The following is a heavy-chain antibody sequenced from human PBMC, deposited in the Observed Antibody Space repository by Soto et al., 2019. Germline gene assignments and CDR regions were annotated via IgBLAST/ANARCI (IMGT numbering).Heavy chain of an antibody. D-gene: IGHD5-18*01. CDR2: IYYSGST. CDR3: AGGLNPKGLTQLWN. CDR1: GESFSSYD. V-gene: IGHV4-59*08. J-gene: IGHJ4*02. Sequence: SETLCLTCAVYGESFSSYDGSWIRQPPGKGLEWIGYIYYSGSTNYNPSLKSRVTISVDTSKNQFSLKLTSVTAADTAVYYCAGGLNPKGLTQLWNWGQGTLVTVSS.